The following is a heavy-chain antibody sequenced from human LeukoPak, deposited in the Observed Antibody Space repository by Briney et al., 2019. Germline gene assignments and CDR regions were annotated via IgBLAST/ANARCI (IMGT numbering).Heavy chain of an antibody. V-gene: IGHV4-59*01. CDR2: IYYSGST. Sequence: SETLSLTCTVSGGSISSYYWSWIRQPPGKGLEWIGYIYYSGSTNYNPSLKSRVTISVDTSKNQFSLKLSSVTAADTAVYYCARDQIAARLNAFDIWGQGTMVTVSS. J-gene: IGHJ3*02. CDR3: ARDQIAARLNAFDI. CDR1: GGSISSYY. D-gene: IGHD6-6*01.